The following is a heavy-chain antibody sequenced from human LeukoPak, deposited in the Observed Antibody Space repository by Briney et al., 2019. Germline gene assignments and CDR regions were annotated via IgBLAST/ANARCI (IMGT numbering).Heavy chain of an antibody. Sequence: KTGGSLRLSCAASGFTFSDYYMSWIRQAPGKGLEWVSYISSSGSTIYYADSVKGRFTISRDNAKNSLYLQMNSLRAEDTAVYYCARERSIITIFGVVIDYYFDYWGQGTLVTVSS. D-gene: IGHD3-3*01. CDR3: ARERSIITIFGVVIDYYFDY. J-gene: IGHJ4*02. CDR2: ISSSGSTI. V-gene: IGHV3-11*01. CDR1: GFTFSDYY.